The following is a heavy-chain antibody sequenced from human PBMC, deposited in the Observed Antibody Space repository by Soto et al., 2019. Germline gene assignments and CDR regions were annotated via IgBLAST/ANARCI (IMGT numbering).Heavy chain of an antibody. CDR1: GYGIIDDD. Sequence: ASVNGACKGAGYGIIDDDGNWGRQTSGQGPEWLGWMNPNSGDTGYAQNFQGRVTMTRDTSKRTAYMELSSLRSEDTAVYYCARVGGNWNDDYFDYWGQGTLVTVSS. CDR3: ARVGGNWNDDYFDY. D-gene: IGHD1-1*01. V-gene: IGHV1-8*01. J-gene: IGHJ4*02. CDR2: MNPNSGDT.